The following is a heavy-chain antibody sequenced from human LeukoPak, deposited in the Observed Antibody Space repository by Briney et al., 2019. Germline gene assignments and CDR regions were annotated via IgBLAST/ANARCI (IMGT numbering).Heavy chain of an antibody. Sequence: SETLSLTCTVSGGSISSSSYYWGWIRQPPGKGLEWIGSIYYSGSTYYNPSLKSRVTISVDTSKNQFSLKLSSVTAADTAVYYCARDYGGKFDCWGQGALVTVSS. CDR1: GGSISSSSYY. J-gene: IGHJ4*02. D-gene: IGHD4-23*01. CDR2: IYYSGST. V-gene: IGHV4-39*02. CDR3: ARDYGGKFDC.